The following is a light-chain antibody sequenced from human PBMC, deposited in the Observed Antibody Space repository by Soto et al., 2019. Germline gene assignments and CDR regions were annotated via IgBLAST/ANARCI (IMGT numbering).Light chain of an antibody. CDR2: DAS. J-gene: IGKJ1*01. V-gene: IGKV1-5*01. Sequence: DVQMTQSPSTLSASVGYRVTITCRASQSISSGLAWYQQKPGEAPKLLIYDASSLESGVPSRFSGSGSGTEFTLTISTLQPDDFATYYCQQFGTFGKGTKVDIK. CDR3: QQFGT. CDR1: QSISSG.